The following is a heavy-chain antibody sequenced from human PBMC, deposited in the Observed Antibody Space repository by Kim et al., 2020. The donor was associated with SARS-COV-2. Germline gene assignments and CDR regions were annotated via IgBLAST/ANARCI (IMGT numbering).Heavy chain of an antibody. Sequence: GGSLRLSCAASGLTFSSYAMHWVRQAPGKGLEWVAVISYDGSNKYYADSVKGRFTISRDNSKNTLYLQMNSLRAEDTAVYYCARDPGGAYLWFGELPPFFDYWGQGTLVTVSS. V-gene: IGHV3-30*04. CDR1: GLTFSSYA. D-gene: IGHD3-10*01. CDR2: ISYDGSNK. CDR3: ARDPGGAYLWFGELPPFFDY. J-gene: IGHJ4*02.